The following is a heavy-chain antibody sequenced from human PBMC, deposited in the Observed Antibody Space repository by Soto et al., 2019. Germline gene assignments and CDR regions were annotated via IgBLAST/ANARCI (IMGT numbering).Heavy chain of an antibody. CDR1: GFTFSSYS. CDR3: ARDQLVPAVITWFDP. J-gene: IGHJ5*02. Sequence: EVQLVESGGGLVQPGGSLRLSCAASGFTFSSYSMNWVRQAPGKGLEWVSYISSSSSTIYYADSVKGRFTISRDNAKNSLYLQMNSLRDEDTAVYYCARDQLVPAVITWFDPWGQGTLVTVSS. CDR2: ISSSSSTI. V-gene: IGHV3-48*02. D-gene: IGHD2-2*02.